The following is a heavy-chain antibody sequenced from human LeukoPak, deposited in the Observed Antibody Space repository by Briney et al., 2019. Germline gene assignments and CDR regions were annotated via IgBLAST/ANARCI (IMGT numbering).Heavy chain of an antibody. CDR3: ARGYYDSSGWFTLSDAFDI. CDR2: IYHSGST. V-gene: IGHV4-38-2*02. CDR1: GYSISSDYY. Sequence: SETLSLTCTVSGYSISSDYYWGWIRQPPGKGLEWIGGIYHSGSTHSNPSLKSRVTISIDTSKNQFSLKLSSVTAADTAVYYCARGYYDSSGWFTLSDAFDIWGQGTMVTVSS. J-gene: IGHJ3*02. D-gene: IGHD3-22*01.